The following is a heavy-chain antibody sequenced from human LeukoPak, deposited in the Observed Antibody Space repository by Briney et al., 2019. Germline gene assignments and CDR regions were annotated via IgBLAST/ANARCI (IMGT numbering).Heavy chain of an antibody. Sequence: SETLSLTCAVSGGSISSGGYSWSWIRQPPGKGLEWIGYIYHSGSTYYNPSLKSRVTISVDRSKNQFSLKLSSVTAADTAVYYCARGALGYSYGEAYFDYWGQGTLVTGSS. CDR2: IYHSGST. CDR1: GGSISSGGYS. CDR3: ARGALGYSYGEAYFDY. J-gene: IGHJ4*02. V-gene: IGHV4-30-2*01. D-gene: IGHD5-18*01.